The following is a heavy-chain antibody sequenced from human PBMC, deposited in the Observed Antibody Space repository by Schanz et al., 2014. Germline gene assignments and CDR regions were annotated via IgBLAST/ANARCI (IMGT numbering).Heavy chain of an antibody. CDR1: GFSFSTYA. CDR3: ARDPSGSYGWFDP. J-gene: IGHJ5*02. D-gene: IGHD1-26*01. Sequence: EVQLVESGGGLAQPGGSLRLSCAASGFSFSTYAMNWVRPAPGKGLEWVSLISGRGDSTHYADSVKGRFTISIDNSRKTLSLQMNRLRAEDTAVYYCARDPSGSYGWFDPWGQGTLVTVSS. CDR2: ISGRGDST. V-gene: IGHV3-23*04.